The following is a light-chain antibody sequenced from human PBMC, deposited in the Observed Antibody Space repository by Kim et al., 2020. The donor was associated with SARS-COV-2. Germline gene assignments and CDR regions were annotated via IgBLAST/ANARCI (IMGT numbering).Light chain of an antibody. V-gene: IGKV1-33*01. Sequence: SGTRGDRVTITCQASQDNNNYLNWYQKKPGKAPKLLIYDASNLETGVPSRFSGSGSGTDFTFTINSLQPEDIATYYCQQYDNLPYSFGQGTKLEI. J-gene: IGKJ2*03. CDR2: DAS. CDR1: QDNNNY. CDR3: QQYDNLPYS.